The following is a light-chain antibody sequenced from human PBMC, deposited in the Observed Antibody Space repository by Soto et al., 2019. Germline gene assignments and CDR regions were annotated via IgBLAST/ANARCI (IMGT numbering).Light chain of an antibody. Sequence: QSALTQPRSVSGSPGQSVTISCTGTSSDVGGYNYVSWYQQHPDKAPKVMIYDVTKRPSGVPDRFSGSKSGNTASLTISGLQAEDEADYYCCSYAGSCIYVFGTGTKVTVL. V-gene: IGLV2-11*01. CDR3: CSYAGSCIYV. CDR1: SSDVGGYNY. CDR2: DVT. J-gene: IGLJ1*01.